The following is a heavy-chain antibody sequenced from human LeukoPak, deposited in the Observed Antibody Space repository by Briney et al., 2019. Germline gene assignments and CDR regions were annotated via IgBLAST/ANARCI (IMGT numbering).Heavy chain of an antibody. V-gene: IGHV3-53*04. J-gene: IGHJ4*02. CDR2: IYSGGST. CDR1: GFTVSSNY. D-gene: IGHD6-6*01. CDR3: ARVRYSSSLDY. Sequence: PGGSLRLSCSASGFTVSSNYMSWARQAPGKGLEWVSVIYSGGSTYYADSVKGRFTISRHNSKNTLYLQMNSLRAEDTAVYYCARVRYSSSLDYWGQGTLVTVSS.